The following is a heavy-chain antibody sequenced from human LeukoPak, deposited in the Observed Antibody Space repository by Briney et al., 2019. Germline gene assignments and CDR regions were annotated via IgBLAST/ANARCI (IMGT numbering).Heavy chain of an antibody. J-gene: IGHJ4*02. CDR1: GGSFSGYS. V-gene: IGHV4-34*01. CDR3: ARGYWGNIVVVPAAPNNNYFDY. D-gene: IGHD2-2*01. Sequence: SESLSLTCAVYGGSFSGYSWSWIRQPPGKGLEWIGEINHSGSTNYNPSPKSRVTISVDTAKNQFSLKLSSVTAADSAVYYCARGYWGNIVVVPAAPNNNYFDYWGQETLVTVSS. CDR2: INHSGST.